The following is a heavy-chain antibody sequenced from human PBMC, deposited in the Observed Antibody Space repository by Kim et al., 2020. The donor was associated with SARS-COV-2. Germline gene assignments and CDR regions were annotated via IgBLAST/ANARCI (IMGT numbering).Heavy chain of an antibody. CDR3: ARHPSFGVVIHWYFDL. J-gene: IGHJ2*01. CDR1: GYSFTSYW. CDR2: IYPGDSDT. V-gene: IGHV5-51*01. Sequence: GESLKISCKGSGYSFTSYWIGWVRQMPGKGLEWMGIIYPGDSDTRYSPSFQGQVTISADKSISTAYLQWSSLKASDTAMYYCARHPSFGVVIHWYFDLWGRGTLVTVSS. D-gene: IGHD3-3*01.